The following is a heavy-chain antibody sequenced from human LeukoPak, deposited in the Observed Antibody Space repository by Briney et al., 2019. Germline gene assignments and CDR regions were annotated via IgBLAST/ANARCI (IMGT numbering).Heavy chain of an antibody. J-gene: IGHJ3*01. D-gene: IGHD3-22*01. CDR1: GGSFSGHS. CDR3: ARELRYDNSDSGAF. CDR2: ISHTGTI. Sequence: SETLSLTCAVYGGSFSGHSWSWIRQAPGKGLEWIGEISHTGTINYNPSLKSRVTISADTSKNQFSLKLTSVTAADTALYYCARELRYDNSDSGAFWGQGTVVTVSS. V-gene: IGHV4-34*01.